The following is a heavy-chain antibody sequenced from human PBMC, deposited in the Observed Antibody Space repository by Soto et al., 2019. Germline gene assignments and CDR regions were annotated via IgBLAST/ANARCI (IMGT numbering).Heavy chain of an antibody. Sequence: PGGSLRLSCAASGFTFSSYAMSWVRQAPGKGLEWVSAISGSGGSTYYAASVKGRFTIPRDNSKNSLFLQMNSLRAEDTAVYYCASEDGYNEAFDYWGQGTLVTVSS. J-gene: IGHJ4*02. CDR3: ASEDGYNEAFDY. V-gene: IGHV3-23*01. CDR2: ISGSGGST. D-gene: IGHD5-12*01. CDR1: GFTFSSYA.